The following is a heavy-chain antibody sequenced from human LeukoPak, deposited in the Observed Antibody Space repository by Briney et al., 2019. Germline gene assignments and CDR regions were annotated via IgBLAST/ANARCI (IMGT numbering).Heavy chain of an antibody. CDR2: IKQDGSEK. CDR1: GFTFSSYW. V-gene: IGHV3-7*01. D-gene: IGHD6-13*01. Sequence: PGGSLRLSCAASGFTFSSYWMSWVRQAPGKGLEWVANIKQDGSEKYYVDSVKGRFTISRDNAKNSRYLQMNSLRAEDTAVYYCARDSLTVLAAAEVYFDYWGQGTLVTVSS. J-gene: IGHJ4*02. CDR3: ARDSLTVLAAAEVYFDY.